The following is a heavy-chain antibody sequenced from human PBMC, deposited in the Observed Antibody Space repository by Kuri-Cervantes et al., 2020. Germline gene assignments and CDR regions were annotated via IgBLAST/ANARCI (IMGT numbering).Heavy chain of an antibody. Sequence: GESLKISYAASGFTVSSNYMSWVRQAPGKGLEWVSVIYSGGSTYYADSVKGRFTISRDNSKNTLYLQMNSLRAEDTAVYYCARSSAGSGYFDYWGQGTLVTVSS. V-gene: IGHV3-66*01. CDR3: ARSSAGSGYFDY. CDR2: IYSGGST. D-gene: IGHD3-10*01. J-gene: IGHJ4*02. CDR1: GFTVSSNY.